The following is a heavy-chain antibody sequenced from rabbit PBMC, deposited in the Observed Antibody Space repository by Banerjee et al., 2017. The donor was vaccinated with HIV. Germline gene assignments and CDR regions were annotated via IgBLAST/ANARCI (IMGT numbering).Heavy chain of an antibody. J-gene: IGHJ4*01. V-gene: IGHV1S40*01. CDR3: AREGAGNSYYFTL. CDR2: IYAGSSHIT. CDR1: GFSFSSRDY. D-gene: IGHD8-1*01. Sequence: QSLEESGGDLVKPGASLTLTCTASGFSFSSRDYMCWVRQAPGKGLEWIACIYAGSSHITYYASWAKGRFTISKTSSTTVTLQMTSLTAADTATYFCAREGAGNSYYFTLWGPGTLVTVS.